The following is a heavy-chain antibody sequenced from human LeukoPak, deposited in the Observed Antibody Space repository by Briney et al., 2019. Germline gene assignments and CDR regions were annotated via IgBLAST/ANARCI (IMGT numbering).Heavy chain of an antibody. CDR2: IYTSGST. V-gene: IGHV4-61*02. D-gene: IGHD3-22*01. CDR3: ARDSNYYDSSGSLGFDI. J-gene: IGHJ3*02. CDR1: GGSISSGSYY. Sequence: SETLSLTCTVSGGSISSGSYYWSWIRQPAGKGLEWIGRIYTSGSTNYNPSLKSRVTISVDTSKNQFSLKLSSVTAADTAVYYCARDSNYYDSSGSLGFDIWGQGTMVTVSS.